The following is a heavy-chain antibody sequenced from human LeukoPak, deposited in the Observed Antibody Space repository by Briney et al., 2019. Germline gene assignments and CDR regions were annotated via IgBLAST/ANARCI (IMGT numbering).Heavy chain of an antibody. CDR3: ARTTEGYCSSASCFGFSYSYYMDV. J-gene: IGHJ6*03. D-gene: IGHD2-2*01. CDR2: IYTSGST. Sequence: SETLSLTCTVSGGSISSYYWSWIRQPAGKGLEWIGRIYTSGSTNYNPSLKSRVTMSVDTSKNQFSLKLSSVTAAETAVYYCARTTEGYCSSASCFGFSYSYYMDVWGKGTTVTISS. V-gene: IGHV4-4*07. CDR1: GGSISSYY.